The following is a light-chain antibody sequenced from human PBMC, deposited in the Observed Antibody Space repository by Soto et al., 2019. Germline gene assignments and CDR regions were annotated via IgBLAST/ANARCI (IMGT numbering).Light chain of an antibody. Sequence: EIVLTQSPATLSLSPGERATLSCRASQSVSSYLAWYQQKPGQAPRLLIYDASNRATGIPARFSGSGSGTDFTITISRLEPEDFAVYYCQQRSNWPPWLTFGGGTKVEIK. V-gene: IGKV3-11*01. J-gene: IGKJ4*01. CDR1: QSVSSY. CDR2: DAS. CDR3: QQRSNWPPWLT.